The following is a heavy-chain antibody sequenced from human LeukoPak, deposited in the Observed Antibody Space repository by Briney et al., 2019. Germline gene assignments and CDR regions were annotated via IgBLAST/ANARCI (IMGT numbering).Heavy chain of an antibody. CDR1: GYTFTSYA. V-gene: IGHV7-4-1*02. Sequence: VASVKVSCKASGYTFTSYAMNWVRQAPGQGLEWMGWIDTNTGNPTYAQGFTGRFVFSLDTPVSTAYLQISSLKAEDTAVYYCARDDSVNWFDPWGQGTLVTVSS. J-gene: IGHJ5*02. CDR3: ARDDSVNWFDP. CDR2: IDTNTGNP.